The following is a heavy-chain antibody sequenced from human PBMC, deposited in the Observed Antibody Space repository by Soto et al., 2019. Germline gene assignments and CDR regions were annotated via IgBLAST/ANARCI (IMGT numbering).Heavy chain of an antibody. V-gene: IGHV4-61*01. CDR3: ARAETPLHFDY. D-gene: IGHD2-15*01. CDR1: GGSVDRKNYY. CDR2: VENSGSA. Sequence: SETLALTCTVSGGSVDRKNYYWSWIRQPPGKGLEWIGYVENSGSANYNPSLKSRVTISVDTSKNQFSLKVISVTAADTAVYYCARAETPLHFDYWGQGTVVTV. J-gene: IGHJ4*02.